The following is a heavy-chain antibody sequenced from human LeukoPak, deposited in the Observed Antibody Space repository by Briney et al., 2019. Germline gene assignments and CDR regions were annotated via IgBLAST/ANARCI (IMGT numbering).Heavy chain of an antibody. CDR2: VSSSGSTI. V-gene: IGHV3-11*04. D-gene: IGHD1-26*01. CDR1: GFTFSDYY. CDR3: ARDPGDSGSYPVGYFDY. Sequence: KTGGSLSLSCAASGFTFSDYYMSWIRQAPGKGLEWVSYVSSSGSTIYYADSVKGRFTISRDNAKNSLYLQMNSLRAEDTAVYYCARDPGDSGSYPVGYFDYWGQGTLVTVSS. J-gene: IGHJ4*02.